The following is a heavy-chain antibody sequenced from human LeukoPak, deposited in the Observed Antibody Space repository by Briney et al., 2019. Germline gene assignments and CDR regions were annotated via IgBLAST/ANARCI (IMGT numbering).Heavy chain of an antibody. CDR2: INPNSGGT. CDR1: GYTFTGYY. V-gene: IGHV1-2*02. J-gene: IGHJ4*02. Sequence: ASVKVSCKASGYTFTGYYMHWVRQAPGQGLEWMGWINPNSGGTNYAQKFQGRVTMTRDTSISTAYMELSRLRSDDTAVYYCARDRASRYSSSWSPPGYWGQGTLVTVSS. CDR3: ARDRASRYSSSWSPPGY. D-gene: IGHD6-13*01.